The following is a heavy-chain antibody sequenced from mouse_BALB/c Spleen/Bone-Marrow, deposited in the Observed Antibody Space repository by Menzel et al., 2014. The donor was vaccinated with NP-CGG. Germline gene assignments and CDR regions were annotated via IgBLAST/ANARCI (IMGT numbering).Heavy chain of an antibody. D-gene: IGHD2-4*01. CDR2: ISSGGSYT. J-gene: IGHJ2*01. V-gene: IGHV5-9-3*01. CDR1: GFTFSSYA. Sequence: EVNVVESGGGLVKPGGSLKLSCAASGFTFSSYAMSWVRQTPEKRLEWVATISSGGSYTYYPDSVKGRFTISRDDAKNTLYLQMSSLRSEDTAMYYCARHGITRLLDYWGQGTTLTVYS. CDR3: ARHGITRLLDY.